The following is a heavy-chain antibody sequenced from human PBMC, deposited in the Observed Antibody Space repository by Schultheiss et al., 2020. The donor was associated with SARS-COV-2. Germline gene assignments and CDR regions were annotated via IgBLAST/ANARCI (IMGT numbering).Heavy chain of an antibody. D-gene: IGHD2-2*01. J-gene: IGHJ4*02. CDR2: MNPNSGGT. Sequence: GGSLRLSCKASGYTFTSYDINWVRQATGQGLEWMGWMNPNSGGTNYAQKFQGRVTMTRDTSISTAYMELSRLRSDDTAVYYCAREVLGYCSSTSCSIDYWGQGTLVTVSS. CDR3: AREVLGYCSSTSCSIDY. CDR1: GYTFTSYD. V-gene: IGHV1-2*02.